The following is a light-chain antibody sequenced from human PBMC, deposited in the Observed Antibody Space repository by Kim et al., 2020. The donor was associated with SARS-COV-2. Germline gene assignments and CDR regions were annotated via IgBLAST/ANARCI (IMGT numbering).Light chain of an antibody. J-gene: IGLJ3*02. CDR3: NSRDSSGNRV. V-gene: IGLV3-19*01. Sequence: SSELTQDPVVSVALGQTVRITCQGDSLRSYYGSWYQQKPGQAPVLVIYGNNTRPSGIPDRFSGSSSGNTASLTITGAQAEDEADYYCNSRDSSGNRVFGG. CDR1: SLRSYY. CDR2: GNN.